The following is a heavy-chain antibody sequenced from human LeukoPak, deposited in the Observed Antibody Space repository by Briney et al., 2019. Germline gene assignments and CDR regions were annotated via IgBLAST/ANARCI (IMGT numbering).Heavy chain of an antibody. CDR1: GYTFTGYY. D-gene: IGHD3-22*01. Sequence: ASVKVSCKASGYTFTGYYMHWVRQAPGQGLEWMGRINPNSGGTNYAQKFQGRVTMTRDTSISTAYMELSRLRSDDTAAYYCARGRYDSSGFTFDYWGQGTLVTVSS. J-gene: IGHJ4*02. CDR3: ARGRYDSSGFTFDY. CDR2: INPNSGGT. V-gene: IGHV1-2*06.